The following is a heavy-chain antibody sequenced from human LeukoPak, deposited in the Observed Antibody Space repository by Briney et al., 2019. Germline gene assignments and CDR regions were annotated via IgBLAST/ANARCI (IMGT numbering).Heavy chain of an antibody. Sequence: GGSLRLSCTGSGFTFGDHAMSWVRQAPGKGLEWVIFIRSKAYRGTTEYAASVTVRFTISRDDSASIAYLQMDSLRTEDTAVYYCARGPIQLWIHNAMDVWGQGATVTVSS. CDR3: ARGPIQLWIHNAMDV. CDR1: GFTFGDHA. D-gene: IGHD5-18*01. V-gene: IGHV3-49*04. CDR2: IRSKAYRGTT. J-gene: IGHJ6*02.